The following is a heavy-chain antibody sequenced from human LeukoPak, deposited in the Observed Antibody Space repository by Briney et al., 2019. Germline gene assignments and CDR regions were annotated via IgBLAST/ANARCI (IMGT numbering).Heavy chain of an antibody. D-gene: IGHD6-19*01. J-gene: IGHJ5*02. CDR2: IDPNSGGT. Sequence: ASVKVSCKASGYTFTDYYIHWVRQAPGQGLEWMGWIDPNSGGTNYAQKFQGRVTMTRDTSISTAYMELSRLRSDDTAVYYCARGSAVASNNWFDPWGQGTLVTVSS. V-gene: IGHV1-2*02. CDR3: ARGSAVASNNWFDP. CDR1: GYTFTDYY.